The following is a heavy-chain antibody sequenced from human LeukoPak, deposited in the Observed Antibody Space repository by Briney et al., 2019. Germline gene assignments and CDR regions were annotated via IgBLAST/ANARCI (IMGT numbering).Heavy chain of an antibody. D-gene: IGHD6-6*01. Sequence: GGSLRLSCAASGFTFSSYAMNWDRQAPGKGLEWVSSISGSGGSTYYADSVKGRFTISRDNSKNALYLQMNSLRAEDTAVYYCAKSRAAYSSSVDDWGQGTLVTVSS. V-gene: IGHV3-23*01. CDR1: GFTFSSYA. CDR2: ISGSGGST. J-gene: IGHJ4*02. CDR3: AKSRAAYSSSVDD.